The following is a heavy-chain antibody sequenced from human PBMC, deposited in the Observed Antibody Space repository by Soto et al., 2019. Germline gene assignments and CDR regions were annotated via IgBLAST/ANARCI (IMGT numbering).Heavy chain of an antibody. CDR2: ITGSAGST. CDR1: GFTFRSYA. J-gene: IGHJ6*02. Sequence: PGGSLRLSCAASGFTFRSYALSWVRQAPGKGLEWVSVITGSAGSTYYADSVKGRFTISRDNSKKTLYLQMNNLRAEDTAVYYCAKGGFAFPDYYYTMDVWGQGTTVTVSS. CDR3: AKGGFAFPDYYYTMDV. D-gene: IGHD3-16*01. V-gene: IGHV3-23*01.